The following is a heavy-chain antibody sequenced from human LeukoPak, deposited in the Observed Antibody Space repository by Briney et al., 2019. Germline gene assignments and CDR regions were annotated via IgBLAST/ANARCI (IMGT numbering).Heavy chain of an antibody. Sequence: SETLSLTCTVSGGSINSTNYYWGWIRQPPGKGLEWIGSIYYSGSTNHNPSPKSRVTISLDTSKNQFSLGLRSVTAADTAVYYCAGGLRYFAAWGQGTLVTVSS. CDR1: GGSINSTNYY. V-gene: IGHV4-39*07. CDR2: IYYSGST. D-gene: IGHD3-9*01. J-gene: IGHJ5*02. CDR3: AGGLRYFAA.